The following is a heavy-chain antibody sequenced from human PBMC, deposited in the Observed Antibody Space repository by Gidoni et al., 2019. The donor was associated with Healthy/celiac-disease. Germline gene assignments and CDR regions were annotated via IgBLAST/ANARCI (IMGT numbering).Heavy chain of an antibody. CDR1: GYSFTIYS. J-gene: IGHJ4*02. CDR3: ARPLRWDSSGYGVYYFDY. Sequence: EVQLVQSGAEVKKPGESLWISCQGSGYSFTIYSISRVRQMPGKVLEWMGRIDPSDSYTNYSTSFQGHVTISADKSISTAYLQWSSLKASDTAMYYGARPLRWDSSGYGVYYFDYWGQGTLVTVSS. CDR2: IDPSDSYT. D-gene: IGHD3-22*01. V-gene: IGHV5-10-1*03.